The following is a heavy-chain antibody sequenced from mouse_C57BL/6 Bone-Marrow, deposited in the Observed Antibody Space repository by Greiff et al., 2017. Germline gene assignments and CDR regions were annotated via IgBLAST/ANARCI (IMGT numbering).Heavy chain of an antibody. CDR3: TRNWGHYFDY. V-gene: IGHV14-4*01. CDR1: GFNIKDDY. CDR2: IDPENGDT. J-gene: IGHJ2*01. D-gene: IGHD4-1*01. Sequence: EVKLMESGAELVRPGASVKLSCTASGFNIKDDYMHWVKQRPEQGLEWIGWIDPENGDTEYASKFQGKATITADTSSNTAYLQLSSLTSEDTAVYYCTRNWGHYFDYWGQGTTLTVSS.